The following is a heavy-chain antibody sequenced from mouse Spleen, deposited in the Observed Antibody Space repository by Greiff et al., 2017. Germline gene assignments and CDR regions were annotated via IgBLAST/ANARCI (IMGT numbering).Heavy chain of an antibody. CDR2: IYPGSGST. CDR3: ARHYYGKYFDY. V-gene: IGHV1-55*01. Sequence: QVQLQQSGAELVKPGASVKMSCKSSDYTFTSYWVTWVKQRPGQGLEWIGDIYPGSGSTNYNEKFKSKATLTVDTSSSTAYMQLSILTSEDSAVYYCARHYYGKYFDYWGQGTTLTVSS. CDR1: DYTFTSYW. D-gene: IGHD1-1*01. J-gene: IGHJ2*01.